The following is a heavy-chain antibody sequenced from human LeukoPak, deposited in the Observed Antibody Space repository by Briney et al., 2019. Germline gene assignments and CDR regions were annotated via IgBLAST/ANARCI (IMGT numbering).Heavy chain of an antibody. CDR3: ARGQGATVPQVGKNWFDP. Sequence: SETLSLTCAVYIDSFSNYHWNWVRQTPAKGMEWIGEVNESGGTNISPSLRSRVILSVDTSKNQFSLKLMSVTVADKAIYYCARGQGATVPQVGKNWFDPWGQGTRVTVSS. CDR1: IDSFSNYH. V-gene: IGHV4-34*01. CDR2: VNESGGT. D-gene: IGHD1-26*01. J-gene: IGHJ5*02.